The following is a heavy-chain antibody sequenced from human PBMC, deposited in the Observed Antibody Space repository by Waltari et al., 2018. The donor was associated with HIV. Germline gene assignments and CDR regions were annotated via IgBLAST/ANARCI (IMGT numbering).Heavy chain of an antibody. D-gene: IGHD1-26*01. V-gene: IGHV1-69*08. J-gene: IGHJ5*01. CDR3: ATPAAKWTWFDS. Sequence: QVQLVQSGDEVRKSGSSVKVSCKASGVTANTFTITWMRQAPGQGLEWVGRLEWMCRSLPIRGAPAYSQKLKGRLTLSADTATNTAFLQLSSLRSDDTAVYYCATPAAKWTWFDSWGQGSQIIVSS. CDR2: LEWMCRSLPIRGAP. CDR1: GVTANTFT.